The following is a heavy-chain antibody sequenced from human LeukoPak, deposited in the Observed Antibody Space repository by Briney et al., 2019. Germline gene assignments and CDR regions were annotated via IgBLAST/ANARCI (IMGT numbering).Heavy chain of an antibody. CDR2: IKEDGTQK. CDR1: GFTFNKSW. Sequence: GGSLRLSCAASGFTFNKSWMSWVRQAPGKGPEWVANIKEDGTQKYYVDSVRGRFTISRDNAENSLYLQMNSLRAEDTAVYYCARTYYYDSSGYLSLPHDYWGQGTLVTVSS. D-gene: IGHD3-22*01. CDR3: ARTYYYDSSGYLSLPHDY. J-gene: IGHJ4*02. V-gene: IGHV3-7*01.